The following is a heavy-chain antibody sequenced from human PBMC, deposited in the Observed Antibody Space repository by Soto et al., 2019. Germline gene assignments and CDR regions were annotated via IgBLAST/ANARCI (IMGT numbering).Heavy chain of an antibody. CDR2: IYYSGGT. V-gene: IGHV4-59*01. CDR3: ARDSYCSSTSCYEYDYYYYYMDV. CDR1: GGSISSYY. Sequence: SETLSLTCTVSGGSISSYYWSWIRQPPGKGLEWIGYIYYSGGTNYNPSLKSRVTISVDTSKNQFSLKLSSVTAADTAVYYCARDSYCSSTSCYEYDYYYYYMDVWGKGTTVTVSS. J-gene: IGHJ6*03. D-gene: IGHD2-2*01.